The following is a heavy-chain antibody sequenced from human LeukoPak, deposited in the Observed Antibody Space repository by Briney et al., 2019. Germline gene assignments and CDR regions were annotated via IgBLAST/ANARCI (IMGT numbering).Heavy chain of an antibody. V-gene: IGHV4-59*01. D-gene: IGHD5-18*01. CDR2: IDYSGSS. J-gene: IGHJ4*02. Sequence: PSETLSLTCTVSGGSISSYYWSWIRQSPEKGLEWIAYIDYSGSSNYNPSLKSRVSISIDTSKNQFSLRLTSVTAADTAVYYCARFQNGYSYGLYYFDTWGQGTLVTVSS. CDR3: ARFQNGYSYGLYYFDT. CDR1: GGSISSYY.